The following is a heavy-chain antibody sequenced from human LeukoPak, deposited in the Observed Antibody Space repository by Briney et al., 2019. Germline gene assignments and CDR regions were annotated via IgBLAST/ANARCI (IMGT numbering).Heavy chain of an antibody. CDR1: EFTLSSYS. V-gene: IGHV3-30*04. Sequence: GGSLRLSCSASEFTLSSYSMHWVRQAPGRGLEWAAVLSSVGGQQYYADSVKGRFTISADTSKNTLYLQMDNLRVEDTALYYCARALAGAPFDPWGRGTVVAVSS. D-gene: IGHD3-10*01. J-gene: IGHJ2*01. CDR3: ARALAGAPFDP. CDR2: LSSVGGQQ.